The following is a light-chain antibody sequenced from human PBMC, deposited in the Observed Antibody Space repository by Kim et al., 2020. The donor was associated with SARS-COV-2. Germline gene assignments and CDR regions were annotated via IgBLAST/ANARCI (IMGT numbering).Light chain of an antibody. CDR3: QQYGGSSYT. CDR2: GAS. CDR1: QSISNSY. V-gene: IGKV3-20*01. J-gene: IGKJ2*01. Sequence: LSPWERATLACRASQSISNSYVAWYQQKPGQDPRHLIFGASSRATGIPDRFSGSGSGTDFTLTISRLEPEDFAVYYCQQYGGSSYTFGQGTKLEI.